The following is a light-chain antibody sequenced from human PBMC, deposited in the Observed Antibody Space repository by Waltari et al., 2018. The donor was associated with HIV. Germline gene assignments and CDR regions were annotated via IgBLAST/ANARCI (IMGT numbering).Light chain of an antibody. J-gene: IGLJ2*01. CDR1: SPNIGAGYD. CDR2: GDT. V-gene: IGLV1-40*01. CDR3: QSFDSSLSSSVV. Sequence: QSVLTQAPSVSGAPGQRVTISCSGSSPNIGAGYDVHWYQQRPGTAPKLLIYGDTNRPSGVPDRFSGSKSGTSASLVITGLQADDEADYYCQSFDSSLSSSVVFGGGTKLTVL.